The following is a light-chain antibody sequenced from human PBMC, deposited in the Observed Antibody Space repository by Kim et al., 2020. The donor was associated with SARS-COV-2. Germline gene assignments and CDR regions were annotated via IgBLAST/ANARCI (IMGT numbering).Light chain of an antibody. J-gene: IGKJ4*01. V-gene: IGKV1-39*01. Sequence: ASVGDRVTITCRASQSISSYLKWYQQKTGKAPKRLIYAASSLQSGVPSRFSGSGSGTDFTLTISSLQPEDFATYYCQQSYSTPLTFGGGTKVDIK. CDR1: QSISSY. CDR3: QQSYSTPLT. CDR2: AAS.